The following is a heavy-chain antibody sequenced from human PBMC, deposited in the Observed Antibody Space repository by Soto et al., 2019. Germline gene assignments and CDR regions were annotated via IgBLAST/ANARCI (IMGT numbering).Heavy chain of an antibody. J-gene: IGHJ4*02. CDR1: GFTFSRYW. Sequence: GGSLRLSCATSGFTFSRYWMTWVRQVPGKGLEWAANINQDGTEKYYLASVKGRFTISRDNAKDSLDLQMNALSADDTAVYYCAKAPDGSGREYYCDYWGQGTLVTVSS. CDR3: AKAPDGSGREYYCDY. V-gene: IGHV3-7*01. CDR2: INQDGTEK. D-gene: IGHD3-10*01.